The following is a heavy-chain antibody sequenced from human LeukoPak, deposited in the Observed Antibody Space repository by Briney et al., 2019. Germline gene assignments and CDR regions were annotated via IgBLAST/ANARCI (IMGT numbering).Heavy chain of an antibody. CDR2: INPSGGST. V-gene: IGHV1-46*01. D-gene: IGHD3-22*01. CDR3: ARAGSSFSDSSGYYLYYYYMDV. J-gene: IGHJ6*03. Sequence: ASVKVSCKASGYTFTSYYMHWVRQAPGQGLEWMGIINPSGGSTSHAQKFQGRVTMTRDMSTSTVYMELSSLRSEDTAVYYCARAGSSFSDSSGYYLYYYYMDVWGKGTTVTVSS. CDR1: GYTFTSYY.